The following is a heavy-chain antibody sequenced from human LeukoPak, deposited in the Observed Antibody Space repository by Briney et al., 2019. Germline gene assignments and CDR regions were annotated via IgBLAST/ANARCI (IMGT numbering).Heavy chain of an antibody. CDR2: INHGDNNT. Sequence: GASLRLSCAASGFTFRNYALSWVRQAQGKGLEWVSHINHGDNNTFYADSVKGRFTLSRDSSKNTLYLQMNSLRAEDTAIYYCARKAVATAGIALDNWGQGTVVTVSS. CDR1: GFTFRNYA. J-gene: IGHJ4*02. V-gene: IGHV3-23*01. CDR3: ARKAVATAGIALDN. D-gene: IGHD6-19*01.